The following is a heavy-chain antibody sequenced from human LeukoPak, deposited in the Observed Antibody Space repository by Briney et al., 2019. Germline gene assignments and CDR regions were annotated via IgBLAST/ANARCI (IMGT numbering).Heavy chain of an antibody. J-gene: IGHJ4*02. CDR3: AREEYFQDSNGYSYYFHS. CDR1: GYTVTPYG. V-gene: IGHV1-18*01. D-gene: IGHD3-22*01. CDR2: ISAYNGNT. Sequence: ASVKVSCKASGYTVTPYGISWVRQAPGQGLEWMGWISAYNGNTKSAQKFQGRVTMTTDTSRTTAYMELRSLRSDDTAVYYCAREEYFQDSNGYSYYFHSWGQGSLVTVSS.